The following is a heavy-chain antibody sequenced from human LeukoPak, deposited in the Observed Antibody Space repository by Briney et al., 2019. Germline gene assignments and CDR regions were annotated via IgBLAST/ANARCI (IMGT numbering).Heavy chain of an antibody. D-gene: IGHD5-24*01. J-gene: IGHJ4*02. CDR3: AKTPRGDGYNYYDY. CDR2: IGGSGGKT. V-gene: IGHV3-23*01. CDR1: GFIFSKYT. Sequence: PGGSLRLSCAASGFIFSKYTMSWVRQAPGKGLEWVSAIGGSGGKTFYAESVKGRFTISRDISKNTLYLQMNSLRAEDTAVYYCAKTPRGDGYNYYDYWGQGTLVTVSS.